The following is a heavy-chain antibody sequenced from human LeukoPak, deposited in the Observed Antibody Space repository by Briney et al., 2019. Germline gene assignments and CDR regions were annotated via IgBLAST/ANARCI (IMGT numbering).Heavy chain of an antibody. Sequence: SETLSLTCTVSGGSISSYYWSWIRQPPGKGLEWIGYIYYSGSTNYNPSLKSRVTISVDTSKNQFSLKLSSVTAADTAVYYCARESSGSLYAFDIWGQGTMVTVSS. CDR1: GGSISSYY. CDR3: ARESSGSLYAFDI. J-gene: IGHJ3*02. V-gene: IGHV4-59*01. D-gene: IGHD3-22*01. CDR2: IYYSGST.